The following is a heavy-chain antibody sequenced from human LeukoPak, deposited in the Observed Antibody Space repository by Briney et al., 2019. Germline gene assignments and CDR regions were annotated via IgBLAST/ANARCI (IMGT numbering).Heavy chain of an antibody. V-gene: IGHV4-61*02. CDR1: GGSISSGSYY. Sequence: SETLSLTCTVSGGSISSGSYYWSWIRQPAGKGLEWIGRIYTSGSTNCNPSLKSRVTISVDTSKNQFSLKLSSVTAADTAVYYCAGEGYLLAFDYWGQGTLVTVSS. CDR3: AGEGYLLAFDY. D-gene: IGHD2-15*01. CDR2: IYTSGST. J-gene: IGHJ4*02.